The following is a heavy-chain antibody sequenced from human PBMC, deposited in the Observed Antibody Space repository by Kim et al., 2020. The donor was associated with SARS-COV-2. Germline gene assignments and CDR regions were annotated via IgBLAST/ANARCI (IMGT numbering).Heavy chain of an antibody. Sequence: SETLSLTCAVYGGSFSGYYWSWIRQPPGKGLEWIGEINHSGSTNYNPSLKSRVTISVDTSKNQFSLKLSSVTAADTAVYYCARRRDGYNVWGQGTLVTVSS. J-gene: IGHJ4*02. CDR2: INHSGST. CDR3: ARRRDGYNV. V-gene: IGHV4-34*01. D-gene: IGHD5-12*01. CDR1: GGSFSGYY.